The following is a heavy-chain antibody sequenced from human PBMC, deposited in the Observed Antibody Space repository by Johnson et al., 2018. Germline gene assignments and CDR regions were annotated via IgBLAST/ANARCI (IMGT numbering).Heavy chain of an antibody. J-gene: IGHJ4*02. V-gene: IGHV4-59*01. CDR3: VRTPYDSSGLTFDY. CDR1: GGSISSYY. CDR2: IYYRGRT. Sequence: QVQLQESGPGLVKPSETLSLTCTVSGGSISSYYWSWIRQPPGKGLELIGYIYYRGRTNYNPSLKSRVTISVDTSKNHFSLKLRSVTAADTAGYYVVRTPYDSSGLTFDYWGQGTLVTVSS. D-gene: IGHD3-22*01.